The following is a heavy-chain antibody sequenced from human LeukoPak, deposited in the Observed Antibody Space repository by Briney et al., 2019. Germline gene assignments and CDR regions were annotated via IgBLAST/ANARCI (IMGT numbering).Heavy chain of an antibody. V-gene: IGHV3-23*01. J-gene: IGHJ4*02. CDR3: VKNGGTFDY. Sequence: PGGSLRLSCAASGFRFGVNDMTWVRQAPGKRLEWISFINGGGNDINYADSVKGRFTISRDNSKSMIYLQMNSLRVEDTAVYYCVKNGGTFDYWGQGTLVTVSP. CDR1: GFRFGVND. CDR2: INGGGNDI. D-gene: IGHD2-8*01.